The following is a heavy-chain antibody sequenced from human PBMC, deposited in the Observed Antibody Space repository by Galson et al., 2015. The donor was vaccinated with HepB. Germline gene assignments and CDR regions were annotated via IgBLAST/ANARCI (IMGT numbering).Heavy chain of an antibody. V-gene: IGHV1-24*01. CDR2: FDPEDGET. CDR1: GYTLTELS. J-gene: IGHJ6*02. CDR3: ATVDPRTTVMNYYYGMDV. D-gene: IGHD4-17*01. Sequence: SVKVSCKVSGYTLTELSMHWVRQAPGKGLEWMGGFDPEDGETIYAQKFQGRVTMTEDTSTDTAYMELSSLRSEDTAVYYCATVDPRTTVMNYYYGMDVWGQGTTVTVSS.